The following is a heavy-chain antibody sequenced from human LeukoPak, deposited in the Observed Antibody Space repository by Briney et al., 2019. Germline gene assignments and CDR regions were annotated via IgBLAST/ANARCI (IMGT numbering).Heavy chain of an antibody. CDR2: IQYSGRTQ. D-gene: IGHD2-21*02. V-gene: IGHV3-30*02. CDR1: GFTFSGNG. J-gene: IGHJ4*02. Sequence: GGSLRLSCAASGFTFSGNGMHWVRQAPGKGLEWVAFIQYSGRTQYYAESVEGRFTISRDNSKNTLYLQMNSLRAEDTAVYYCARDFLDPVRIVVVTAHFDYWGQGTLVTVSS. CDR3: ARDFLDPVRIVVVTAHFDY.